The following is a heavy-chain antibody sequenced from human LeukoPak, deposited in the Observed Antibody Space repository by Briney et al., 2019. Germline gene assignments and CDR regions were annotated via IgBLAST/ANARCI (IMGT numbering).Heavy chain of an antibody. CDR3: AKKGWNYFFDH. V-gene: IGHV4-59*01. Sequence: KPSETLSLTCTVSGGSISSYYWSWIRQPPGKGLEWIGYIYYSGSTNYNPSLKSRVTISVDTSKNQFSLNLTSVTAADTAVYYCAKKGWNYFFDHWGQGTLVTVSS. CDR1: GGSISSYY. J-gene: IGHJ4*02. CDR2: IYYSGST. D-gene: IGHD1-7*01.